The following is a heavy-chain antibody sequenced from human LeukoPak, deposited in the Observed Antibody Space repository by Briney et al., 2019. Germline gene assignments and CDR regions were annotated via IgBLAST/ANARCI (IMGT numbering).Heavy chain of an antibody. V-gene: IGHV1-69*06. CDR1: GGTFSSYA. CDR3: ASSIAVAGDF. D-gene: IGHD6-19*01. J-gene: IGHJ4*02. Sequence: GASVKVSCKTSGGTFSSYAISWVRQAPGQGLEWMGGIIPIFGTANYAQKFQGRVTITADKSTSTAYMELSSLRSEDTAVYYCASSIAVAGDFWGQGTLVTVSS. CDR2: IIPIFGTA.